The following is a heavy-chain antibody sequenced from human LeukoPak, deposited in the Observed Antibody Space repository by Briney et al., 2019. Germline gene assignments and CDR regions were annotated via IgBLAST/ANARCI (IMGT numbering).Heavy chain of an antibody. CDR3: ARDPRITMDAFDI. J-gene: IGHJ3*02. Sequence: GGSLRLSCAASGFTFSSYGMHWVRQAPGKGLGWVAFIRYDGSNKYYADSVKGRFTISRDNSKNTLYLQMNSPRAEDTAVYYCARDPRITMDAFDIWGQGTMVTVSS. D-gene: IGHD3-10*01. CDR1: GFTFSSYG. V-gene: IGHV3-30*02. CDR2: IRYDGSNK.